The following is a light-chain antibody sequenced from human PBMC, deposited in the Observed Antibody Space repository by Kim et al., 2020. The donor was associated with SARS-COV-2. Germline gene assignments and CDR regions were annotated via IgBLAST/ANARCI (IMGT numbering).Light chain of an antibody. CDR1: QHVCNK. V-gene: IGKV3-15*01. CDR2: DAS. Sequence: PADSAPLSGKSLQHVCNKSAWYQPNPGQAPRLLIYDASTRASGIPDRFFGRGSGTEFTLISGRLQSEDFALYYCQQYHNWPPITFGQGTRLEI. J-gene: IGKJ5*01. CDR3: QQYHNWPPIT.